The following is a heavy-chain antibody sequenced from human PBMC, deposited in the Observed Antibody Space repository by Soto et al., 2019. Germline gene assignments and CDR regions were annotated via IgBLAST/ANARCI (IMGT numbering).Heavy chain of an antibody. J-gene: IGHJ4*02. CDR1: GYTFTVYY. Sequence: QVQLVQSGAEVKKPGASVNVSCKASGYTFTVYYMHWVRQAPGQXLXXMGWINPKSGGTMYPQKFQGRVTMTWDTSISTAYMALTRLRSDDTAVYYXARXLXXXGXSAGFDYWGQGTLVTVSS. CDR3: ARXLXXXGXSAGFDY. CDR2: INPKSGGT. V-gene: IGHV1-2*02.